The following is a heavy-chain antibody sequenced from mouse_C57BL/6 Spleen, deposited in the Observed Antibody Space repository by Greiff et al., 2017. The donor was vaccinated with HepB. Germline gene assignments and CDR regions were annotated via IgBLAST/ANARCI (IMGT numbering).Heavy chain of an antibody. D-gene: IGHD1-1*01. CDR2: IHPNSGST. Sequence: VQLQQPGAELVKPGASVKLSCKASGYTFTSYWMHWVKQRPGQGLEWIGMIHPNSGSTNYNEKFKSKATLTVDKSSSTAYMQLSSLTSEDSAVYYCAREGGLLRWYAMDYWGQGTSVTVSS. CDR3: AREGGLLRWYAMDY. J-gene: IGHJ4*01. V-gene: IGHV1-64*01. CDR1: GYTFTSYW.